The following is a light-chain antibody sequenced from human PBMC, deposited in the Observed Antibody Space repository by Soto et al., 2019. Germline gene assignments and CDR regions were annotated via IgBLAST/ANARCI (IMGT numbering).Light chain of an antibody. V-gene: IGKV1-39*01. Sequence: DIQMTQSPSSLSASVGDRVTITCRAGQTISSYLNWYQQIPGKAPKLLIYAASSLQSGVPSRFSGSGSGTDFSLTISSLQPEDFATYYCQQSYSTLITFGQGTRLAI. CDR1: QTISSY. J-gene: IGKJ5*01. CDR3: QQSYSTLIT. CDR2: AAS.